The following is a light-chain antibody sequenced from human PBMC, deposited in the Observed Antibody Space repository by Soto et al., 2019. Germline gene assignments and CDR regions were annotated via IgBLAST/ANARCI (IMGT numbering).Light chain of an antibody. Sequence: DNKITEAPTTPSSALGERVTTTLRASQSISSWLAWYQQKPGKAPKLLIYDASSWDSGVPARFSGSGSGTEFTLTISSLQSDDFATYYCQQYNSYAWTFGQGTKVDIK. CDR1: QSISSW. J-gene: IGKJ1*01. V-gene: IGKV1-5*01. CDR3: QQYNSYAWT. CDR2: DAS.